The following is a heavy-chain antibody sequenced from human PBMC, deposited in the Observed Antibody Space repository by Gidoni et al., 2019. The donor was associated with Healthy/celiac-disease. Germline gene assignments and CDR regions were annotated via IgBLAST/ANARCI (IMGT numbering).Heavy chain of an antibody. CDR1: GASVSSHSAS. V-gene: IGHV6-1*01. CDR2: TYYRSKWYN. Sequence: QVQLQQSGPGLVKPSPTLSLTCAISGASVSSHSASWNWIRQSPSRGLELLGRTYYRSKWYNDYAVSVKSRITINPDTSKNQFSLQLNSVTPEDTAVYYCARGLLRYFDWPVTGWFDPWGQGTLVTVSS. CDR3: ARGLLRYFDWPVTGWFDP. J-gene: IGHJ5*02. D-gene: IGHD3-9*01.